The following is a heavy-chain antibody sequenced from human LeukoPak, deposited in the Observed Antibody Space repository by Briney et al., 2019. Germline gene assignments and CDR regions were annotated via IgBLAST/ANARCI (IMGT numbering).Heavy chain of an antibody. CDR1: GGSISSSSYY. D-gene: IGHD2-15*01. J-gene: IGHJ4*02. Sequence: SETLSLTCTVSGGSISSSSYYWGWIRQPPGKGLEWIGSIYYSGSTYYNPSLKSRVTISVDTSKNQFSLKLSSVTAADTAVYYCARRLDCFDCWGQGTLVTVSS. CDR2: IYYSGST. CDR3: ARRLDCFDC. V-gene: IGHV4-39*07.